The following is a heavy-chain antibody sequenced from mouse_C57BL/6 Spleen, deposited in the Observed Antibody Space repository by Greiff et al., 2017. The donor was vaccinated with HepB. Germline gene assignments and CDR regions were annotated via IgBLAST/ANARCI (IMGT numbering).Heavy chain of an antibody. CDR1: GFTFSSYA. CDR2: ISDGGSYT. V-gene: IGHV5-4*01. J-gene: IGHJ2*01. D-gene: IGHD3-2*02. CDR3: ARDRSSGYDY. Sequence: EVQVVESGGGLVKPGGSLKLSCAASGFTFSSYAMSWVRQTPEKRLEWVATISDGGSYTYYPDNVKGRFTISRDNAKNNLYLQMSHLKSEDTAMYYCARDRSSGYDYWGQGTTLTVSS.